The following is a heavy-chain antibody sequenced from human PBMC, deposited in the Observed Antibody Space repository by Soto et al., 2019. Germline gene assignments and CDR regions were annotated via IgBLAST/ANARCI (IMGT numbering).Heavy chain of an antibody. D-gene: IGHD6-19*01. CDR1: GFTFSNAW. CDR2: IKSKTYSGTT. CDR3: TTGTKGQWLVLDAFDI. J-gene: IGHJ3*02. Sequence: GGSLRLSCAASGFTFSNAWMNWVRQAPGKGLEWVGRIKSKTYSGTTDYAAPGKGRFTISRDDSKNTLYLQMHSLKTEDTAVYYCTTGTKGQWLVLDAFDIWGQGTMVTVSS. V-gene: IGHV3-15*07.